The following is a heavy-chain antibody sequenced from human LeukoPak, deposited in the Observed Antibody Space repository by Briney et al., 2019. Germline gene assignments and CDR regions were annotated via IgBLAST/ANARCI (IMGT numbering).Heavy chain of an antibody. Sequence: PGGSLRLSCAASGFTFSSYSMNWVRQAPGKGLEWVSSISSSSSYIYYADSVKGRFTISRDNAKNSLYLQMNSLRSEDTAFYYCAKANWGNPFDSWGQGTLVTVSS. CDR1: GFTFSSYS. V-gene: IGHV3-21*04. CDR3: AKANWGNPFDS. J-gene: IGHJ4*02. D-gene: IGHD7-27*01. CDR2: ISSSSSYI.